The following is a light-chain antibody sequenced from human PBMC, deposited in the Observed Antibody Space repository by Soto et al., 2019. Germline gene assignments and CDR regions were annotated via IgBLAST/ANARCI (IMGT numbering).Light chain of an antibody. V-gene: IGKV1-5*03. J-gene: IGKJ1*01. CDR3: QQYNNYPRT. CDR2: RAS. CDR1: QTVDTW. Sequence: DIQMTQFPSTLPASVGDTVTITCRASQTVDTWLAWYQQKPGKAPSLLIYRASSLESGVPSRFGGSGSGTEFTLTIRSLQPDDFASYYCQQYNNYPRTFGQGTKV.